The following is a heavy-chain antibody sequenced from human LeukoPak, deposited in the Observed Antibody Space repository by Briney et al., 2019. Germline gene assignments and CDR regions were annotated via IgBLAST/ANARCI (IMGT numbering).Heavy chain of an antibody. V-gene: IGHV3-20*04. D-gene: IGHD6-19*01. J-gene: IGHJ4*02. CDR3: ARDGIAVAGIDY. Sequence: GGSLRLSCAASGFTFSSFAMNWVRQAPGKGLEWVSGINWNGGSTGYADSVKGRFTISRDNAKNSLYLQMNSLRAEDTALYYCARDGIAVAGIDYWGQGTLVTVSS. CDR1: GFTFSSFA. CDR2: INWNGGST.